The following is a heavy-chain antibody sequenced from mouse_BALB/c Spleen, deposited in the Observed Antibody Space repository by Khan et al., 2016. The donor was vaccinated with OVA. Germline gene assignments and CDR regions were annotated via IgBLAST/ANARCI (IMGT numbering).Heavy chain of an antibody. CDR3: VRSGYGSVAY. D-gene: IGHD1-2*01. V-gene: IGHV1S29*02. J-gene: IGHJ3*01. CDR2: IYPNNGDT. Sequence: VQLKQSGPELVKPGASVKISCRASGYTFTDYIMDWVKQSHGKSLEWIGYIYPNNGDTGYNQRFKTMVTLTVDNSSNTASMELRSLTSEDSAVYDCVRSGYGSVAYWGQGTLVTVSA. CDR1: GYTFTDYI.